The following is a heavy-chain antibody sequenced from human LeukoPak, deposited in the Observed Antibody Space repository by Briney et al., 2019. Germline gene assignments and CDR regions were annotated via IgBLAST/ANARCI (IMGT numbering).Heavy chain of an antibody. D-gene: IGHD3-22*01. CDR2: ISGSGGST. J-gene: IGHJ4*02. Sequence: PGGTLRLSCAASGFTFSSYAMSWVRQAPGKGLEWVSAISGSGGSTYYADSVKGRFTISRDNSKNTLYLQMNSLRAEDTAVYYCAKDSLYDSSGPFDYWGQGTLVTVSS. V-gene: IGHV3-23*01. CDR1: GFTFSSYA. CDR3: AKDSLYDSSGPFDY.